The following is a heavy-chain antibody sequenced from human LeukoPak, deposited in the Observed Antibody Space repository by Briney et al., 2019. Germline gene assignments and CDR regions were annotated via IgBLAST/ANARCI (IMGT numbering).Heavy chain of an antibody. CDR3: ARDRGSSGWYEFDY. D-gene: IGHD6-19*01. V-gene: IGHV3-7*01. CDR2: IKQDGSEK. CDR1: GFTSSSYW. J-gene: IGHJ4*02. Sequence: PGGSLRLSCAASGFTSSSYWMSWVRQAPGKGLEWVANIKQDGSEKYYVDSVKGRFTISRGNAKNSLYLQMNSLRAEDTAVYYCARDRGSSGWYEFDYWSQGTLVTVSS.